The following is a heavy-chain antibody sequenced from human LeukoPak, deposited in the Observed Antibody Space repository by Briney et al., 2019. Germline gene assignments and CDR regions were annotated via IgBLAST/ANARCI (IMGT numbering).Heavy chain of an antibody. CDR2: IKQDGSAT. Sequence: GGSLRLSRAASGFTISSYWMNWVRQAPGQGLEWVAIIKQDGSATYYVDSVKGRFTISRDNAKNSLYLQVNNLRAEDTAVYYCAGGSGFLIQKWGQGTLVTVSS. CDR1: GFTISSYW. V-gene: IGHV3-7*01. J-gene: IGHJ4*02. CDR3: AGGSGFLIQK. D-gene: IGHD3-3*01.